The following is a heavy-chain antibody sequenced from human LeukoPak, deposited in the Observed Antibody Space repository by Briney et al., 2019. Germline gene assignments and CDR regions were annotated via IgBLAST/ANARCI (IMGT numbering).Heavy chain of an antibody. CDR2: IFNNANT. V-gene: IGHV4-59*08. Sequence: PSETLSLTCTVSGGSIRSYYWSWIRQSPGKGLEWIGYIFNNANTNYNPSLGSRVTISEDTSRDQFSLKLISVTAADSAVYYCAIRTIRGDNSYYDTDYFFGMDVWGQGTTVTVSS. CDR1: GGSIRSYY. J-gene: IGHJ6*02. D-gene: IGHD3-9*01. CDR3: AIRTIRGDNSYYDTDYFFGMDV.